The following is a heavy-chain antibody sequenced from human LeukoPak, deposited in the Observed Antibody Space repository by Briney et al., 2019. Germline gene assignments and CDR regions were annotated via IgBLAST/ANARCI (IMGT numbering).Heavy chain of an antibody. D-gene: IGHD2-15*01. CDR1: GFTFSSYG. V-gene: IGHV3-33*01. CDR3: AREGYCSGGSCYSIAAPDY. CDR2: IWYDGSNK. J-gene: IGHJ4*02. Sequence: GGPLRLSCAASGFTFSSYGMHWVRQAPGKGLEWVAVIWYDGSNKYYADSVKGRFTISRDNSKNTLYLQMNSLRAEDTAVYYCAREGYCSGGSCYSIAAPDYWGQGTLVTVSS.